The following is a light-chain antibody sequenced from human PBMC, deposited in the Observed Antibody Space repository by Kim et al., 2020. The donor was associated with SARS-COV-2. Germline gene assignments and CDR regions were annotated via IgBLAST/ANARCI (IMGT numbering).Light chain of an antibody. Sequence: GGTVTLTCGLSSGSVSRSNYPTWYQQTPGQAPRTLIHSTNSRSSGVPDRFSGSILGNKAALTITGAQADDECDYYCVLYMGSGTWVFGGGTQLTVL. CDR2: STN. V-gene: IGLV8-61*01. CDR1: SGSVSRSNY. CDR3: VLYMGSGTWV. J-gene: IGLJ3*02.